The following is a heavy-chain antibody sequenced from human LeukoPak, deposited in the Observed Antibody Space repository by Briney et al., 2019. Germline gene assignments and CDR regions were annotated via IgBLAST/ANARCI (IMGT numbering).Heavy chain of an antibody. Sequence: GASVKVSCKASGGTFSSYAISWVRQAPGQGLEWMGGIIPIFGTANYAQKFQGRVTITADESTSTAYMELSSLRSEDTAVYYCARDVWVNRHTRDAFDIWGQGTMVTVSS. CDR1: GGTFSSYA. CDR3: ARDVWVNRHTRDAFDI. V-gene: IGHV1-69*13. CDR2: IIPIFGTA. D-gene: IGHD1-14*01. J-gene: IGHJ3*02.